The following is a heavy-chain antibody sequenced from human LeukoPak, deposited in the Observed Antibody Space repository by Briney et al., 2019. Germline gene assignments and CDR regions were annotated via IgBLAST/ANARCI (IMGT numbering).Heavy chain of an antibody. J-gene: IGHJ4*02. CDR2: IKQGGSEK. V-gene: IGHV3-7*01. D-gene: IGHD3-16*02. CDR3: ARADYDYVWGSYRQYYFDY. Sequence: GGSLRLSCAASGFTFSSYWMSWVRQAPGKGLEWVANIKQGGSEKYYVDSVKGRFTISRDNAKNSLYLQMNSLRAEDTAVYYCARADYDYVWGSYRQYYFDYWGQGTLVTVSS. CDR1: GFTFSSYW.